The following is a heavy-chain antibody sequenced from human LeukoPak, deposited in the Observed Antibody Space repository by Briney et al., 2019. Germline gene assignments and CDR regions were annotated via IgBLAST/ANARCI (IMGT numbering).Heavy chain of an antibody. CDR2: IYYSGST. CDR1: GGSISSSSYS. J-gene: IGHJ4*02. V-gene: IGHV4-39*01. CDR3: ARPVVGTGTTTGFDFDY. D-gene: IGHD1-7*01. Sequence: SETLSLTCTVSGGSISSSSYSWGWIRQPPGKGLEWIGSIYYSGSTYYNPSLKSRVTISVDTSKNQFSLKLSSVTAADTAVYYCARPVVGTGTTTGFDFDYWGQGTLVTVSS.